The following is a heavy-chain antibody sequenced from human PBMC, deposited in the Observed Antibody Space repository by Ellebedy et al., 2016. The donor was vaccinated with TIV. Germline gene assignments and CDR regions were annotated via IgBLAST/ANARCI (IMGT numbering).Heavy chain of an antibody. D-gene: IGHD3-10*01. Sequence: ASVKVSXXASGGTFSSYAISWVRQAPGQGLEWMGIINPSGGSTSYAQKFQGRVTMTRDTSTSTVYMELSSLRSEDTAVYYCAREPRGYYYGMDVWGQGTTVTVSS. CDR3: AREPRGYYYGMDV. CDR1: GGTFSSYA. J-gene: IGHJ6*02. V-gene: IGHV1-46*01. CDR2: INPSGGST.